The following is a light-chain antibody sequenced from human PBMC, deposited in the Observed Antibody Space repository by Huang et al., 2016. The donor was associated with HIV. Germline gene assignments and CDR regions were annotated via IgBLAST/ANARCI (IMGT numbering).Light chain of an antibody. J-gene: IGKJ1*01. CDR2: KAS. Sequence: DIQMTQSPSTLSASVGDRVMITCRASQSISTWLAWYQQKPGKPPNLLIYKASTLESGVPSRFSGGGSGTECTLTISSLQPDDFATYYCQQYNSHSRTFGQGTKVEIK. V-gene: IGKV1-5*03. CDR1: QSISTW. CDR3: QQYNSHSRT.